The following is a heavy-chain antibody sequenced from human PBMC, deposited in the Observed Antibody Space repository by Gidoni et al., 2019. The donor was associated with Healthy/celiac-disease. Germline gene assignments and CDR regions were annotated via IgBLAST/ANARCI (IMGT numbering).Heavy chain of an antibody. CDR2: ISGSGGST. CDR1: GFTFSSYA. CDR3: GTPPLAAAGTVDY. Sequence: GFTFSSYAMSWVRQAPGKGLEWVSAISGSGGSTYYADSLKGRFTISRDNSKNTLYLQMNSLRAEDTAVYYFGTPPLAAAGTVDYWGQGTLVTVSS. J-gene: IGHJ4*02. V-gene: IGHV3-23*01. D-gene: IGHD6-13*01.